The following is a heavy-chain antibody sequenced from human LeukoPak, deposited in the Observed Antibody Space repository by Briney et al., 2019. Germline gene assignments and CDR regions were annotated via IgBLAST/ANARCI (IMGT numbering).Heavy chain of an antibody. D-gene: IGHD3-10*01. Sequence: SETLSLTCPVSGRSISSYYWSWIRQPHGKGLEWIGYIYYSGRPNYNPSLKSRATISVAKSKNQFSLKLSSVTAADTAVYYWASRPDTMVRGVAADYWGQGTLVTVPS. CDR2: IYYSGRP. CDR1: GRSISSYY. CDR3: ASRPDTMVRGVAADY. J-gene: IGHJ4*02. V-gene: IGHV4-59*12.